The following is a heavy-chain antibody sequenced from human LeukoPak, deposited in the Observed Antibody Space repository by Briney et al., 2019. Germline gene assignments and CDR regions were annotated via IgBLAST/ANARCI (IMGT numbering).Heavy chain of an antibody. D-gene: IGHD4-17*01. J-gene: IGHJ4*02. Sequence: GGSLRLSCAASGFTFSNYAMSWVRQAPGRGLEWVSAISGSSGLTYYADSVKGRFTISRDSSKNTLFLQVNSLRAEDTAVYYCARRGESTSYGDYRFDYWGQGTLVTVSS. V-gene: IGHV3-23*01. CDR2: ISGSSGLT. CDR3: ARRGESTSYGDYRFDY. CDR1: GFTFSNYA.